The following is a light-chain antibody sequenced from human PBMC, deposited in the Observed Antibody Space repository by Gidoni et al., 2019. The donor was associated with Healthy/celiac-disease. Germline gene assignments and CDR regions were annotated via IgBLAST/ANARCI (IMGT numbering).Light chain of an antibody. CDR1: SSDVGGYNY. CDR2: DVS. CDR3: SSYTSSSTRV. V-gene: IGLV2-14*01. Sequence: QSALTQPAYVSGSPGQSITISRTGTSSDVGGYNYVSWYQQHPGKAPKLMIYDVSNRPSGVSNRFSGSKSGNTASLTISGLQAEDEADYYCSSYTSSSTRVFGGGTKLTVL. J-gene: IGLJ2*01.